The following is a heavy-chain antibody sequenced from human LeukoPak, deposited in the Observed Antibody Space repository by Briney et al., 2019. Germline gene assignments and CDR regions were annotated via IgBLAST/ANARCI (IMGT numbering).Heavy chain of an antibody. CDR3: VRDRGYSTFDY. CDR1: GFPFSNYW. CDR2: MKEDGGEI. D-gene: IGHD4-23*01. J-gene: IGHJ4*02. Sequence: GGSLRLSCAGSGFPFSNYWMAWVRQAPGKGLEWVANMKEDGGEINYVYSVKGRFTISRDNAKNSLDLQMNSLRVDDTAVYYCVRDRGYSTFDYWGQGTLVIVSS. V-gene: IGHV3-7*01.